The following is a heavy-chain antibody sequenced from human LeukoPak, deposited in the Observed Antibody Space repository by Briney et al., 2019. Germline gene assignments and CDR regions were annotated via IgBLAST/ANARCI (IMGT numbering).Heavy chain of an antibody. Sequence: PGGSLRLSCAASGFTFSSYAMSWVRQAPGKGLEWVSAISGSGGSSTYYADSVKGRFIISRDNSKNTLYLQMNSLRAEDTAVYYCAKGRYDFDPWGQGTLVTVSS. V-gene: IGHV3-23*01. D-gene: IGHD3-3*01. CDR3: AKGRYDFDP. CDR2: ISGSGGSST. J-gene: IGHJ5*02. CDR1: GFTFSSYA.